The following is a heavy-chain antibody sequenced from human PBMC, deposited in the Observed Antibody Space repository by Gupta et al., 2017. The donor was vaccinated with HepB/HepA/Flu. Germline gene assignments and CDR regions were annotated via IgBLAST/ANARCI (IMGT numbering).Heavy chain of an antibody. CDR2: IKDDGTEK. V-gene: IGHV3-7*01. Sequence: EVPLAESGWGWVQRGGSLRLSCAGSGFIICWHWMTWVRQAPGTGLEWVATIKDDGTEKYYLDSVEGRFTITRDNAQNSLLLQMNNLRGEDTAVYYCARGPRPNWFDPWGQGTLVTVSS. CDR3: ARGPRPNWFDP. J-gene: IGHJ5*02. CDR1: GFIICWHW.